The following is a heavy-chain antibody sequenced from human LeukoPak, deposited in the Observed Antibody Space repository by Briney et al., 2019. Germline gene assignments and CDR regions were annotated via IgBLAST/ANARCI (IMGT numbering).Heavy chain of an antibody. Sequence: SEALSLTCTVSGGSISSYYWSWIRQSPGKGLEWIGYIYYSGSTNYNPSLKSRVTISVDTSKNQFSLKLSSVTAADTAVYYCARQRFLEWYFDYWGQGTLVTVSS. CDR3: ARQRFLEWYFDY. J-gene: IGHJ4*02. V-gene: IGHV4-59*08. CDR2: IYYSGST. D-gene: IGHD3-3*01. CDR1: GGSISSYY.